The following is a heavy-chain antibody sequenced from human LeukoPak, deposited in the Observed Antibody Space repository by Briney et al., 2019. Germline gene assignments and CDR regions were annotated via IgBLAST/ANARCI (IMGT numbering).Heavy chain of an antibody. D-gene: IGHD6-19*01. V-gene: IGHV3-11*01. CDR2: ISSSGSTI. J-gene: IGHJ4*02. Sequence: GGSLRLSCAASGFTFSDYYMSWIRQAPGKGLEWVSYISSSGSTIYYADSVKGRFTISRDNAKNSLYLQMNSLRAEDTAVYYCARDPPPYSSGWYGGFDYWGQGTLVTVSS. CDR1: GFTFSDYY. CDR3: ARDPPPYSSGWYGGFDY.